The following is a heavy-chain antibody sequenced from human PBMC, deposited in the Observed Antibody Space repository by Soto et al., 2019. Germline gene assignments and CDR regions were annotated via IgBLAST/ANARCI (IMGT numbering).Heavy chain of an antibody. Sequence: PGGSLRLSCAASGFTFSSYAMHWVRQAPGKGLEYVSAISSNGGSTYYANSVKGRFTISRDNSKNSLYLQMGILRAEDMAVYYCARFSGSGSYYSYYYMDVWGKGTTVTVSS. D-gene: IGHD3-10*01. J-gene: IGHJ6*03. CDR3: ARFSGSGSYYSYYYMDV. CDR1: GFTFSSYA. CDR2: ISSNGGST. V-gene: IGHV3-64*01.